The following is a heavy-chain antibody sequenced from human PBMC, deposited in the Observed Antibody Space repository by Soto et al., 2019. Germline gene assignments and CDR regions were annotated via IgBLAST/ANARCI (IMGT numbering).Heavy chain of an antibody. V-gene: IGHV4-34*01. J-gene: IGHJ4*02. CDR2: INHSGST. CDR3: ARGSRADY. Sequence: SETLSLTCAVYGGSFSGYYWSWIRQPPGKGLEWIGEINHSGSTNYNPSLKSRVTISVDTSKNQFSLKLSSVTAADTAVYYCARGSRADYWGQGTLVTVSS. CDR1: GGSFSGYY.